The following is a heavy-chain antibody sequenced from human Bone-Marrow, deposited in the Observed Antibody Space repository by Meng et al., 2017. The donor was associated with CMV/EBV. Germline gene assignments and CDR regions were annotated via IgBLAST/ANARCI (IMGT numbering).Heavy chain of an antibody. Sequence: SETLSLTCTVSGGSISSYYWSWIRQPPGKGLEWIGYIYYSGSTNYNPSLKSRVTISVDTSKNQFSLKLTSVTAADTAVYFCASTPSLTIFGVGFILHYWGQGTLVTVSS. D-gene: IGHD3-3*01. J-gene: IGHJ4*02. CDR2: IYYSGST. V-gene: IGHV4-59*01. CDR3: ASTPSLTIFGVGFILHY. CDR1: GGSISSYY.